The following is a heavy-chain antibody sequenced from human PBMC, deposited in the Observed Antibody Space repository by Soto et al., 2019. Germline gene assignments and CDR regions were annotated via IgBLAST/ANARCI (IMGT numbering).Heavy chain of an antibody. V-gene: IGHV1-2*02. D-gene: IGHD6-6*01. J-gene: IGHJ3*02. CDR3: ARVRDSSSEAFDI. Sequence: GASVKVSCKASGYTFTGYYMHWVRQAPGQGLEWMGWINPNSGGTNYAQKFQGRVTMTRDTSISTAYMELSRLRSDDTAVYYCARVRDSSSEAFDIWGQGTKGTV. CDR1: GYTFTGYY. CDR2: INPNSGGT.